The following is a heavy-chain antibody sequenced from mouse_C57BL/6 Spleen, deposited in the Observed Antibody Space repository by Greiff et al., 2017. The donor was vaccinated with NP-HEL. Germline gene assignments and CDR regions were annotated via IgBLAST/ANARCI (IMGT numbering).Heavy chain of an antibody. CDR3: ARSDYGSRENYFAY. D-gene: IGHD1-1*01. CDR2: IYPGDGDT. V-gene: IGHV1-80*01. J-gene: IGHJ2*01. Sequence: VQLQQSGAELVKPGASVKISCKASGYAFSSYWMNWVKQRPGKGLEWIGQIYPGDGDTNYNGKFKGKATLTADKSSSTAYMQLSSLTSEDSAVYFCARSDYGSRENYFAYWGQSTTLTVSS. CDR1: GYAFSSYW.